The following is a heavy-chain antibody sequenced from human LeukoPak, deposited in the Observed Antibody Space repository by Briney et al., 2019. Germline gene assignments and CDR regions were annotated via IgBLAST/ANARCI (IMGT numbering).Heavy chain of an antibody. CDR3: ARTYYYDSRDAFDI. V-gene: IGHV1-18*01. D-gene: IGHD3-22*01. Sequence: ASVKVSCKASGYTFTSYGISWVRQAPGQGLKWMGWISAYNGNTNYAQKLQGRVTMTTDTSTSTAYMELRSLRSDDTAVYYCARTYYYDSRDAFDIWGQGTMVTVSS. CDR2: ISAYNGNT. CDR1: GYTFTSYG. J-gene: IGHJ3*02.